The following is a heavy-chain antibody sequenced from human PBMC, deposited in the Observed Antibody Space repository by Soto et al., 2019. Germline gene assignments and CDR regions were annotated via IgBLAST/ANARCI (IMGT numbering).Heavy chain of an antibody. CDR3: AKDRYGSSPFDY. J-gene: IGHJ4*02. Sequence: QVQLVESGGGVVQPGRSLSLSCAASGFTFSSYGMHWVRQAPGKGLEWVAVISYDGSNKYYADSVKGRFTISRDNSKNTLYLQMNSLRAEDTAVYYCAKDRYGSSPFDYWGQGTLVTVSS. D-gene: IGHD6-13*01. V-gene: IGHV3-30*18. CDR1: GFTFSSYG. CDR2: ISYDGSNK.